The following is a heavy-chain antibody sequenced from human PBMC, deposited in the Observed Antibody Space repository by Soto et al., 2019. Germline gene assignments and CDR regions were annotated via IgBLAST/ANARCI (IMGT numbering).Heavy chain of an antibody. J-gene: IGHJ4*02. CDR1: GGTFSSYA. Sequence: QVQLVQSGAEVKKPGSSVKVSRKASGGTFSSYAISWVRQAPGQGLEWMGGIIPIFGTANYAQKFQGRVTITADESTSTAYMELSSLRSEDTAVYYCASSRPITMIVVVIGGVRGGPFDYWGQGTLVTVSS. V-gene: IGHV1-69*01. CDR3: ASSRPITMIVVVIGGVRGGPFDY. CDR2: IIPIFGTA. D-gene: IGHD3-22*01.